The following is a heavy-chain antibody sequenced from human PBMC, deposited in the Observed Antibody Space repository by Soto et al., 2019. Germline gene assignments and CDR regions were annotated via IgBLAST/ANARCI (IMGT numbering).Heavy chain of an antibody. V-gene: IGHV6-1*01. CDR1: GDSVSSNSAA. Sequence: SQTLSLTCVIAGDSVSSNSAAWNWIRQSPSRGLEWLGRTYYRSRWYSDYTVSVKSRITINPDTSKNQFSLQLNSVTPEDTAVYFCARYYSGHYLAYDIWGQGTMVTVSS. CDR3: ARYYSGHYLAYDI. J-gene: IGHJ3*02. CDR2: TYYRSRWYS. D-gene: IGHD1-26*01.